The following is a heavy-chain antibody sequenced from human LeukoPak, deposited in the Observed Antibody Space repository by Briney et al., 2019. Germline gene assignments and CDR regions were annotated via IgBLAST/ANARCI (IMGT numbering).Heavy chain of an antibody. D-gene: IGHD3-22*01. CDR2: ITNDGSST. J-gene: IGHJ4*02. CDR1: GLTLSSHW. Sequence: GGSLILSCAASGLTLSSHWMHWVRQAPGKGLVGVSRITNDGSSTTYADSVKGRFTISRDNSKSTLYLQMNSLRAGDTATFYCAKDNYYGSSAVIDYWGQGALVTVSS. V-gene: IGHV3-74*01. CDR3: AKDNYYGSSAVIDY.